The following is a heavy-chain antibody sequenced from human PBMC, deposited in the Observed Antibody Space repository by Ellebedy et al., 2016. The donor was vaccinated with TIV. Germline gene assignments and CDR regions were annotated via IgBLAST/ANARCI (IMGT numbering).Heavy chain of an antibody. CDR3: GDGYWVFDS. V-gene: IGHV3-23*01. CDR2: IVGSGA. J-gene: IGHJ4*02. Sequence: GESLKISCITSGFTFADYAMVWFRQAPGKGLGWGSGIVGSGAEKYADSVKGRFTISRDNSKRTVDLQMRGVRDFCAKDRTSGDGYWVFDSWGQGTMVSVSS. D-gene: IGHD2-21*02. CDR1: GFTFADYA.